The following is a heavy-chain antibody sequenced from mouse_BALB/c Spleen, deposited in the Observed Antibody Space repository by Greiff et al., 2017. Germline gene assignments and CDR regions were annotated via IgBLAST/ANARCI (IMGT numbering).Heavy chain of an antibody. CDR1: GYTFTDYW. CDR3: ARTHYGNYWFAY. Sequence: VQLQQSGAELVMPGASVKMSCKASGYTFTDYWMHWVKQRPGQGLEWIGAIDTSDSYTSYNQKFKGKATLTVDESSSTAYMQLSSLTSEDSAVYYCARTHYGNYWFAYWGQGTLVTVSA. V-gene: IGHV1-69*01. J-gene: IGHJ3*01. D-gene: IGHD2-1*01. CDR2: IDTSDSYT.